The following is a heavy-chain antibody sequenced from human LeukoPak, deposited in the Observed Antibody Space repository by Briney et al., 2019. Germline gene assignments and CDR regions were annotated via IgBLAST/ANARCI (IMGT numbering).Heavy chain of an antibody. CDR2: MNPNSGNT. D-gene: IGHD6-6*01. CDR3: TRAARRVYYFDY. Sequence: ASVKVSCKASAYTFTSYDINWVRQATGQRLEWMGWMNPNSGNTGYAQKFQGRVTMTRNTSISTAYMELSSLRSEDTAVYYCTRAARRVYYFDYWGQGTLVTVSS. J-gene: IGHJ4*02. V-gene: IGHV1-8*01. CDR1: AYTFTSYD.